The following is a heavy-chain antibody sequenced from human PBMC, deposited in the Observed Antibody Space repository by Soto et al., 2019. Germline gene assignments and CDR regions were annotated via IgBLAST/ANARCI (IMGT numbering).Heavy chain of an antibody. D-gene: IGHD5-12*01. CDR2: IIPILGIA. J-gene: IGHJ2*01. Sequence: GASVKVSWKASGGTFSSYTISWVRQAPGQGLEWMGRIIPILGIANYAQKFQGRVTITADKSTSTAYMELSSLRSEDTAVYYCASIGSGYAEGYFDLWGRGTLVTVSS. V-gene: IGHV1-69*02. CDR3: ASIGSGYAEGYFDL. CDR1: GGTFSSYT.